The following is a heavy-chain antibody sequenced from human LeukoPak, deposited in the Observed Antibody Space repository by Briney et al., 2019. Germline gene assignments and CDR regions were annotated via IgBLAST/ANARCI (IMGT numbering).Heavy chain of an antibody. CDR1: XXSFXRYW. J-gene: IGHJ4*02. CDR2: IYPGDSDA. CDR3: ARSGTYGDDY. Sequence: CKAXXXSFXRYWIXWVRQMPGKGLEWLGIIYPGDSDARYNPSFQGQVIISVDKTITTTYLQWSSLKASDTAMYYCARSGTYGDDYWGQGTLVTVSS. V-gene: IGHV5-51*01. D-gene: IGHD3-10*01.